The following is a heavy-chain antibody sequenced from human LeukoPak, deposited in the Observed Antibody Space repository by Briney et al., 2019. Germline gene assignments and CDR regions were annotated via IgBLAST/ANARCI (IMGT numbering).Heavy chain of an antibody. Sequence: GRFLRLSCAASGFTFSSYAMHWVRQAPGKGLEWVAVISYDGSNKYYADSVKGRFTISRDNSKNTLYLQMNSLRAEDTAVYYCARDPDSSGYYSLYFDYWGQGTLVTVSS. CDR3: ARDPDSSGYYSLYFDY. CDR2: ISYDGSNK. V-gene: IGHV3-30-3*01. CDR1: GFTFSSYA. D-gene: IGHD3-22*01. J-gene: IGHJ4*02.